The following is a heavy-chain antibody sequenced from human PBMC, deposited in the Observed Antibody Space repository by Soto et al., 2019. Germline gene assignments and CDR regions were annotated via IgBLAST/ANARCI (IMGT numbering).Heavy chain of an antibody. D-gene: IGHD2-8*02. Sequence: EVRLVESGGGLVKPGGSLRLSCAVSGFTFSSCTMNWVRQAPGKGLEWVSSISPSTSHIYYADSVKGRFTISRDNAKNSLFLQMNSLRAEDTAVYYCSGCIGGACHQNYGMDVWGQGTTVTVSS. V-gene: IGHV3-21*01. CDR3: SGCIGGACHQNYGMDV. CDR2: ISPSTSHI. J-gene: IGHJ6*02. CDR1: GFTFSSCT.